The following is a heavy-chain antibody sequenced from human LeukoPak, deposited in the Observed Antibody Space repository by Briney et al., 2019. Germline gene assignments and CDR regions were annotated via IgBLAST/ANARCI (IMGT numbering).Heavy chain of an antibody. CDR2: ISGSGGST. J-gene: IGHJ4*02. CDR3: AKHGSSGWYYFDY. CDR1: GFTFSSYA. D-gene: IGHD6-19*01. Sequence: GGSLRLSCAASGFTFSSYAMSWVRQAPGKGLEWDSAISGSGGSTYYADSVKGRFTISRDNSKNTLYLQMNSLRAEDTAVYYCAKHGSSGWYYFDYWGQGTLVTVSS. V-gene: IGHV3-23*01.